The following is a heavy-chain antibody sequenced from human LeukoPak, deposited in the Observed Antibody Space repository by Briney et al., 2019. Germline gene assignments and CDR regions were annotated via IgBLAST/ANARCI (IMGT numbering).Heavy chain of an antibody. D-gene: IGHD6-19*01. J-gene: IGHJ4*02. CDR2: INSDGSSA. CDR1: GGTFSDYW. V-gene: IGHV3-74*01. Sequence: PGGSLRLSCAASGGTFSDYWIHWVRQAPGKGLVWVSHINSDGSSATYADSVKGRLTISRDNAKNTVYLQMNSLRVEDTAVYYCARGGVGCFDYWGQGALVTVSS. CDR3: ARGGVGCFDY.